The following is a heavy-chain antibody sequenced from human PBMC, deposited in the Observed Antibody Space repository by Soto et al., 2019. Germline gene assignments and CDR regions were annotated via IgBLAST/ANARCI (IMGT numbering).Heavy chain of an antibody. Sequence: QVQMVESGGGVVQPGRSLRLSCAASGFTFSSYGMHWVRQAPGKGLEWVAVISYDGSNKYYADSVKGRFTISRDNSKNTLYLQMNSVRAEDTAVYYCAKGLSLRYFEYGMDVWGQGTTVTVSS. CDR3: AKGLSLRYFEYGMDV. J-gene: IGHJ6*02. CDR2: ISYDGSNK. D-gene: IGHD3-9*01. V-gene: IGHV3-30*18. CDR1: GFTFSSYG.